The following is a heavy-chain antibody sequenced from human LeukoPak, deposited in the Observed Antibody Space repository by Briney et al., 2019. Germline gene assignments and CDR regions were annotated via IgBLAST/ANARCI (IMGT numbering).Heavy chain of an antibody. Sequence: SETLSLTCTVSGGSISSYYWSWIRQPPGEGLEWIGYIYYSGSTNYNPSLKSRVTISVDTSKNQFSLKLSSVTAADTAVYYCARTPFSWYYDSSGYLEYYFDYWGQGTLVTVSS. CDR1: GGSISSYY. D-gene: IGHD3-22*01. J-gene: IGHJ4*02. CDR3: ARTPFSWYYDSSGYLEYYFDY. V-gene: IGHV4-59*08. CDR2: IYYSGST.